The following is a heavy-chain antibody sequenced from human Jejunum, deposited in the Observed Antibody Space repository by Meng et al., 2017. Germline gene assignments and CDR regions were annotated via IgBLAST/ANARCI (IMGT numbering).Heavy chain of an antibody. D-gene: IGHD3-16*01. CDR2: ISGSGGNT. V-gene: IGHV3-23*01. CDR1: GFTVSTYG. CDR3: MRGLTLYDF. J-gene: IGHJ4*02. Sequence: GESLKISCAASGFTVSTYGFTWVRQAPGKGLEWVASISGSGGNTYYADSVKVRFTFSRDDSQNTLFLQMNTLRAEDTDLYYCMRGLTLYDFWGQGTLVTVSS.